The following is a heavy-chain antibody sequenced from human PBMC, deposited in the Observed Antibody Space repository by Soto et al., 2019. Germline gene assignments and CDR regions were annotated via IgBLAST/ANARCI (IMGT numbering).Heavy chain of an antibody. J-gene: IGHJ6*02. CDR3: ARYWHSYSLNYYRGMDV. Sequence: PGDSLKISCKGSGYRFSCYWSGLVRHMPGKGLEWMGIIYPADSDTRYSPSSQGQVTISADKSISTAYLQWSSLKASDTAMYFCARYWHSYSLNYYRGMDVWGQGTKVTVSS. V-gene: IGHV5-51*01. D-gene: IGHD5-18*01. CDR2: IYPADSDT. CDR1: GYRFSCYW.